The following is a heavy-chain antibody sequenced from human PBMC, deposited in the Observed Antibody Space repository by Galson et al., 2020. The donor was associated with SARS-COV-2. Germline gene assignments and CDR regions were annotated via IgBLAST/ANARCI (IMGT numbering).Heavy chain of an antibody. V-gene: IGHV4-34*01. CDR2: INHSGST. CDR1: GGSFSNYQ. J-gene: IGHJ4*02. Sequence: SETLSLTCAVYGGSFSNYQWTWIRQPPGKGLEWIGEINHSGSTNYNPSLKSRITMSVDTSKNQFSLRLNSVTAADTAVYFCARGIRDINMLLVILAEGSYFDFWGQGTLVTVSS. CDR3: ARGIRDINMLLVILAEGSYFDF. D-gene: IGHD3-10*02.